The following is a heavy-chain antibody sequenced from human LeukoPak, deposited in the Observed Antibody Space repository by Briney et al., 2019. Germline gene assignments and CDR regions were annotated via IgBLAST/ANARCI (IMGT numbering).Heavy chain of an antibody. CDR1: GGSINSSNW. J-gene: IGHJ5*02. Sequence: SETLSLTCAVSGGSINSSNWWSWVRQPPGKGLEWIGEIYHSGSTNYNPSLKSRVTISVDKSKNQFSLKLSSVTAADTAVYYCARGIVAAAGTWDWFDPWGQGTLVTVSS. D-gene: IGHD6-13*01. V-gene: IGHV4-4*02. CDR2: IYHSGST. CDR3: ARGIVAAAGTWDWFDP.